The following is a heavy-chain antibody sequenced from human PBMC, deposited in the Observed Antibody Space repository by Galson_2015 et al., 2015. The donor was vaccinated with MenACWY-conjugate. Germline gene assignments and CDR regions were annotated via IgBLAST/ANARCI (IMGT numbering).Heavy chain of an antibody. Sequence: LRLSCAASGFTLSSCGMHWVRQAPGKGLEWLAVIWSNGINNYYADSVKGRFTISRDDSKHSLLSQMNSLRVDDTAVYYCARERGPYDAFDIWGQGTMVTVSS. CDR3: ARERGPYDAFDI. CDR1: GFTLSSCG. J-gene: IGHJ3*02. CDR2: IWSNGINN. V-gene: IGHV3-33*01. D-gene: IGHD3-10*01.